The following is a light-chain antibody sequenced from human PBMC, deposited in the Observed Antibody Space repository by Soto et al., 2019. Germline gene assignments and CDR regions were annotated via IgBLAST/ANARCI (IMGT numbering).Light chain of an antibody. CDR2: AAS. Sequence: DIQMTQSPSSLSASVGDRVTITCRASQDIRIDLGWFQQKPGKAPKRLIYAASSLQSGVPSRFSGSGSGTEFTLTISSLQPEDFATYYCLQHNNYPPTFGQGTKVAI. CDR3: LQHNNYPPT. CDR1: QDIRID. V-gene: IGKV1-17*01. J-gene: IGKJ1*01.